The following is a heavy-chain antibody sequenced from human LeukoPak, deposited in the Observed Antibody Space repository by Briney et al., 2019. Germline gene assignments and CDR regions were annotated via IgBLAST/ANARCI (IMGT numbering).Heavy chain of an antibody. D-gene: IGHD3-10*01. Sequence: ASVKVSCKASGYTFTSYYMHWVRQAPGQGLDWMGIINPSGGSTSYPQKLQGRVTMTRDTSTMTVYMERTRLRSEETAGHYCVRDRKRGTYFIWGQGTLVTVSS. J-gene: IGHJ4*02. V-gene: IGHV1-46*04. CDR2: INPSGGST. CDR1: GYTFTSYY. CDR3: VRDRKRGTYFI.